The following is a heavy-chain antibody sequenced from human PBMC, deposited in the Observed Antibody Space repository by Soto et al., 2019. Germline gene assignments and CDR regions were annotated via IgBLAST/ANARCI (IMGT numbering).Heavy chain of an antibody. CDR1: GGTFSNYA. CDR3: ARVEAVAGLYNYHGLDV. V-gene: IGHV1-69*12. D-gene: IGHD6-19*01. Sequence: QVQLVQSGAEVKKPGSSVKVSCKVSGGTFSNYAIDWVRLAPGHGLEWMGGIVPIFGTTYYTQKFQGRATINADDSTTTASLEMSSLRSEDTAIFYCARVEAVAGLYNYHGLDVWGQGTAVTVSS. J-gene: IGHJ6*02. CDR2: IVPIFGTT.